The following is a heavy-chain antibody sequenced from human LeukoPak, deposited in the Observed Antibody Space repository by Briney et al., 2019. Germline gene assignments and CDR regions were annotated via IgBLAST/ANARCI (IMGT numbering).Heavy chain of an antibody. D-gene: IGHD3-10*01. Sequence: SETLSPTCTVSGGSISSYYWSWIRQPPGKGLEWIGYIYYSGSTNYNPSLKSRVTISVDTSKNQFSLKLSSVTAADTAVYYCARVRGFGELSWYYYGMDVWGQGTTVPVSS. CDR1: GGSISSYY. CDR2: IYYSGST. J-gene: IGHJ6*02. V-gene: IGHV4-59*01. CDR3: ARVRGFGELSWYYYGMDV.